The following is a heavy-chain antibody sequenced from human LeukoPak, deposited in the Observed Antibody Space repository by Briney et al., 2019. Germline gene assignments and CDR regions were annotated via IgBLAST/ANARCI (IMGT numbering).Heavy chain of an antibody. CDR3: GRETTGFDY. D-gene: IGHD4-17*01. CDR2: IYTSGST. J-gene: IGHJ4*02. Sequence: KPSETLSLTFTVSGXSISSYYWSWIRQPAGKGLEWIGRIYTSGSTSYNPSLKSRVTMSVDTSKNQFSLRLSSVTVADTAIYYCGRETTGFDYWGQGTLVTVSS. CDR1: GXSISSYY. V-gene: IGHV4-4*07.